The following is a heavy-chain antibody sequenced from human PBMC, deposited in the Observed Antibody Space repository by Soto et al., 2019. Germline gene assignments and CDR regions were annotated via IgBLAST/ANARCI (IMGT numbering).Heavy chain of an antibody. V-gene: IGHV1-69*13. CDR2: IIPIFGTA. Sequence: ASVKVSCKASGGTFSSYAISWVRQAPGXGLEWMGGIIPIFGTANYAQKFQGRVTITADESTSTAYMELSSLRSEDTAVYYCARDPLFYDSSGYKPYYFAYWGQETLVTVS. J-gene: IGHJ4*02. CDR3: ARDPLFYDSSGYKPYYFAY. CDR1: GGTFSSYA. D-gene: IGHD3-22*01.